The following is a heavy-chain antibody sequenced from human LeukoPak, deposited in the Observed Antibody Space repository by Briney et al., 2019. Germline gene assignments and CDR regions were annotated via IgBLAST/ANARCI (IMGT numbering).Heavy chain of an antibody. CDR2: IIPIFGTA. D-gene: IGHD3-10*01. V-gene: IGHV1-69*13. J-gene: IGHJ6*02. CDR1: GGTFSSYA. Sequence: SVKVSCKASGGTFSSYAISWVRQAPGQGLEWMGGIIPIFGTANYAQKFQGRATITADESTSTAYMELSSLRSEDTAVYYCANTMVRSPLPPYYYYGMDVWGQGTTVTVSS. CDR3: ANTMVRSPLPPYYYYGMDV.